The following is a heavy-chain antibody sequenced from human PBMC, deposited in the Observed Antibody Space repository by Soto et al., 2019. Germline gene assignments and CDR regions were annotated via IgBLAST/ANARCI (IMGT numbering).Heavy chain of an antibody. CDR3: AREGRYYDSGGMDV. V-gene: IGHV3-7*01. J-gene: IGHJ6*02. D-gene: IGHD3-22*01. Sequence: EVQLVESGGGLVQPGGSLRLSCAASGFTFSSYWMSWVRQAPGKGLEWVANIKQDGSEKYYVDSVKGRFTISRDNAKNSLYRQMNSLRAEGTAVYYCAREGRYYDSGGMDVWGQGTTVTVSS. CDR1: GFTFSSYW. CDR2: IKQDGSEK.